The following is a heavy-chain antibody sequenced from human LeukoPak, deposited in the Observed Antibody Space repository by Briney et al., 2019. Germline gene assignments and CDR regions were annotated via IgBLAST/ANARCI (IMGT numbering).Heavy chain of an antibody. CDR1: GFTFSSYA. CDR2: ISYDGSNK. J-gene: IGHJ4*02. CDR3: ARKREVAGTKPSFIDY. V-gene: IGHV3-30-3*01. Sequence: GGSLRLSCAASGFTFSSYAMHWVRQAPGKGLEWVAVISYDGSNKYYADSVKGRFTISRDNSKNTLYLQMNSLRAEDTAVYYCARKREVAGTKPSFIDYWGQGTLVTVSS. D-gene: IGHD6-19*01.